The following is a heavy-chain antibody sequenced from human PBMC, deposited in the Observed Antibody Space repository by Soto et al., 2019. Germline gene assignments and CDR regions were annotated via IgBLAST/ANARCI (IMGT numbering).Heavy chain of an antibody. D-gene: IGHD5-18*01. CDR1: GDTFSSYA. Sequence: QVQLVQSGAEVKKPGSSVKVSCKASGDTFSSYAISWVRQAPGQGLEWMGGIIPIFGTANYAQKFQGRVTSTADESTSTAYMELSSLRSEDTAVYYCAILPRGYSYVLEDYWGQGTLVTVSS. J-gene: IGHJ4*02. CDR3: AILPRGYSYVLEDY. V-gene: IGHV1-69*12. CDR2: IIPIFGTA.